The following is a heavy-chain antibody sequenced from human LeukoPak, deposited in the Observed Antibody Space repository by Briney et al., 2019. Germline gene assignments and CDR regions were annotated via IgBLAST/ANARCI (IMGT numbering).Heavy chain of an antibody. D-gene: IGHD6-13*01. V-gene: IGHV1-69*02. CDR3: ATHPTAAGPSVDHYFDY. CDR2: PILVIA. J-gene: IGHJ4*02. Sequence: PILVIANYAQKFQGRVTITADKSTSTAYMELSSLRSEDTAVYYCATHPTAAGPSVDHYFDYWGQGTLVTVSS.